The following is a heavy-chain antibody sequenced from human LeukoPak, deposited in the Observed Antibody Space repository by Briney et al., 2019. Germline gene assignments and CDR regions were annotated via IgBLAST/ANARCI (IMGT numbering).Heavy chain of an antibody. D-gene: IGHD5-24*01. CDR3: FDY. CDR1: TITFSGYG. J-gene: IGHJ4*02. CDR2: IRYDGNDK. Sequence: GGSLRLSCAASTITFSGYGLHWVRQAPGKGLEWVAFIRYDGNDKYYADSVKGRFTISRDNSVYYCAKDGGWLLPPSAPGSSFFDYWGQGTLVTVSS. V-gene: IGHV3-30*02.